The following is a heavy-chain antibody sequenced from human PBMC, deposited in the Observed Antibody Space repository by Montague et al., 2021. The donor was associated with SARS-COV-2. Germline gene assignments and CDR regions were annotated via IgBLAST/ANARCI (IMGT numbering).Heavy chain of an antibody. Sequence: SETLSLTCAVYRGSFHIFSWGWIRQSPGKGLEWIGEIDHSGNTKYNPSLESRVTISVDTSKNQFSLNLTPVTAADTAMYYCARGTRVVGITPGFRYWGQGTPVAVSS. CDR3: ARGTRVVGITPGFRY. CDR1: RGSFHIFS. V-gene: IGHV4-34*01. CDR2: IDHSGNT. J-gene: IGHJ4*02. D-gene: IGHD3-22*01.